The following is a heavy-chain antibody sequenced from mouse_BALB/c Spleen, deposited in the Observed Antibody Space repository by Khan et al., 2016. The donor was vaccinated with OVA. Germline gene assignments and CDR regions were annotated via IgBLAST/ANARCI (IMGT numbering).Heavy chain of an antibody. V-gene: IGHV14-1*02. CDR1: GFNIKDYY. D-gene: IGHD2-3*01. J-gene: IGHJ2*01. CDR2: IDPDNGNT. Sequence: VQLQQSGTVLVRPGALVRLSCTASGFNIKDYYIHWVKQRPDQGLEWIGWIDPDNGNTMYDPNFQGKANITADTSSNTAYLQLSSLTSEDTAGDYCPVSILLNFDDWGQGTTLTVSS. CDR3: PVSILLNFDD.